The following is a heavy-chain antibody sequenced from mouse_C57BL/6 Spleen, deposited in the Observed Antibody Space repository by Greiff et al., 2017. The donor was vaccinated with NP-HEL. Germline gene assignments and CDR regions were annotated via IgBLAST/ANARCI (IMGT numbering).Heavy chain of an antibody. V-gene: IGHV1-69*01. J-gene: IGHJ1*03. Sequence: QVQLKQSGAELVMPGASVKLSCKASGYTFTSYWMHWVKQRPGQGLEWIGEIDPSDSYTNYNQKFKGKSTLTVDKSSSKAYMKLSSLTSEDSAVYYCARTTTVVAWRYFDVWGTGTTVTVSS. CDR2: IDPSDSYT. D-gene: IGHD1-1*01. CDR1: GYTFTSYW. CDR3: ARTTTVVAWRYFDV.